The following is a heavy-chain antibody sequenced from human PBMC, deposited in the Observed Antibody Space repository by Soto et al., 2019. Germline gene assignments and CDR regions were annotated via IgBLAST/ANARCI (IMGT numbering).Heavy chain of an antibody. J-gene: IGHJ6*02. CDR1: GYTFINYD. V-gene: IGHV1-8*01. CDR2: MDPDTGNT. Sequence: QVQLLQSGAEVKKPGASVKVSCKSSGYTFINYDINWVRQATGQGLEWMGRMDPDTGNTVYTQTFQGRLTXTXYTSISTAYMALSGLRSQDTAVYYCAVGLDSYGLDVWGQGTTVTVSS. CDR3: AVGLDSYGLDV.